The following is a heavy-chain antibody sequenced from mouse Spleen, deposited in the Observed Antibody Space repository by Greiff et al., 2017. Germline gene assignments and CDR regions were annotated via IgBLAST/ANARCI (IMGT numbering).Heavy chain of an antibody. CDR1: GYTFTSYW. J-gene: IGHJ4*01. Sequence: QSCKASGYTFTSYWMHWVKQRPGRGLEWIGRIDPNSGGTKYNEKFKSKATLTVDKPSSTAYMQLSSLTSEDSAVYYCARLWSYYSYDVGYAMDYWGQGTSVTVSS. CDR3: ARLWSYYSYDVGYAMDY. D-gene: IGHD2-12*01. V-gene: IGHV1-72*01. CDR2: IDPNSGGT.